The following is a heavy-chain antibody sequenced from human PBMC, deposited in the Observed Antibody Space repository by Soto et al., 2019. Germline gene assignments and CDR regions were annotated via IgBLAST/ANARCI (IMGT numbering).Heavy chain of an antibody. V-gene: IGHV3-21*01. D-gene: IGHD2-2*01. J-gene: IGHJ6*03. CDR2: ISSSSSYI. Sequence: GGSLRLSCAASGFTFSSYSMNWVRQAPGKGLEWVSSISSSSSYIYYADSVKGRFTISRDNAKNSLYLQMNSLRAEDTAVYYCASLGYQPHYYYMDVWGKGTTVTVS. CDR1: GFTFSSYS. CDR3: ASLGYQPHYYYMDV.